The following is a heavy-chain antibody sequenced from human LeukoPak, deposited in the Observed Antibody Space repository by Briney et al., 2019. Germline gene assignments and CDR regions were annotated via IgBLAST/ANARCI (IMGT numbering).Heavy chain of an antibody. CDR3: AKGVFYDSSGYYYGGAAFDI. Sequence: QPGRSLRLSCAASGFTFSSYGMHWVRQAPGKGLEWVAVIWYDGSNKYYADSVKGRFTISRDNSKNTLYLQMNSLRAGDTAVYYCAKGVFYDSSGYYYGGAAFDIWGQGTMVTVSS. V-gene: IGHV3-33*06. D-gene: IGHD3-22*01. J-gene: IGHJ3*02. CDR1: GFTFSSYG. CDR2: IWYDGSNK.